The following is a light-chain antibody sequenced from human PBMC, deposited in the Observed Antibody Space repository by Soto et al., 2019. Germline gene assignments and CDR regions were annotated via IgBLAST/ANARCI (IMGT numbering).Light chain of an antibody. J-gene: IGKJ1*01. V-gene: IGKV3-15*01. CDR1: QSVSSD. Sequence: VVTQSPATLSVFPGETATLSCRASQSVSSDLAWYQQRPGQAPRLLIYGASTRATGIPARFRGSGSGTEVRLTISSLQSEDFATYYCQQYNSWHPKMAFGRGTKLEIK. CDR2: GAS. CDR3: QQYNSWHPKMA.